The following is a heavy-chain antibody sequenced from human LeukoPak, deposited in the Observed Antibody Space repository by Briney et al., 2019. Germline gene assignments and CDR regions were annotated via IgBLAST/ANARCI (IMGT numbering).Heavy chain of an antibody. D-gene: IGHD3-22*01. CDR1: GFTFSDYY. CDR2: ISSSGSTI. CDR3: AKEDNYYDSSGYHKHFDY. Sequence: PGGSLRLSCAASGFTFSDYYMSWIRQAPGKGLEWVSYISSSGSTIYYADSVKGRFTISRDNAKNSLYLQMNSLRAEDTAVYYCAKEDNYYDSSGYHKHFDYWGQGTLVTVSS. J-gene: IGHJ4*02. V-gene: IGHV3-11*01.